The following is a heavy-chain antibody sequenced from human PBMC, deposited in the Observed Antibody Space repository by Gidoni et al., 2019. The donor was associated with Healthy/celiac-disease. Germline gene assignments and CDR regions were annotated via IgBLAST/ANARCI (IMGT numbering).Heavy chain of an antibody. J-gene: IGHJ6*02. D-gene: IGHD3-22*01. CDR1: GFTFSSYA. CDR2: ISGSGGST. V-gene: IGHV3-23*01. Sequence: EVQLLESGGGLVQPGGSLSLSCAASGFTFSSYAIRGVRQAPGKWLEWVSGISGSGGSTYYADSVKGRFTISRDNSKNMRYLQINSLRAEDTAVYYCAKAYDSSGYYLLSGMDVWGQGTTVTVSS. CDR3: AKAYDSSGYYLLSGMDV.